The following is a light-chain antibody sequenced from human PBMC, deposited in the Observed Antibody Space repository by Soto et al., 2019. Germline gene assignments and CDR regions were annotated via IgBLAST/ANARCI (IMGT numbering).Light chain of an antibody. J-gene: IGKJ5*01. Sequence: EIVMTQSPATLSVSPVEGATLSCRASENVDTNLAWYQHKPGQAPRLLIYGASTRAAGVPARFSGSGSGTEFTLTISSLESEDVAVYYCQQCHKWPRITFGPGTRLEIK. V-gene: IGKV3-15*01. CDR2: GAS. CDR1: ENVDTN. CDR3: QQCHKWPRIT.